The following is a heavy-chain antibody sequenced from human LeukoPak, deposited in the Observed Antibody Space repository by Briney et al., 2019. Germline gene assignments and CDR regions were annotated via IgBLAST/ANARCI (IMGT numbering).Heavy chain of an antibody. V-gene: IGHV4-59*01. Sequence: SETLSLTCTVSGGSISSYYWRWIRQPPGKGLVWFGYIYYSESNNYNPSLKSRVTISVDTSKNQFSLKLSSVTAADTAVYYCARILECSGGSCYSGYYYYYMDVWGKGTTVTVSS. CDR1: GGSISSYY. J-gene: IGHJ6*03. D-gene: IGHD2-15*01. CDR3: ARILECSGGSCYSGYYYYYMDV. CDR2: IYYSESN.